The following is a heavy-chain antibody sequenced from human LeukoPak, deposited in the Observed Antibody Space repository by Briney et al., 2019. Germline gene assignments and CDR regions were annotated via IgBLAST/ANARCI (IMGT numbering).Heavy chain of an antibody. CDR1: GGSISSYY. CDR2: IYYSGST. V-gene: IGHV4-59*01. D-gene: IGHD5-24*01. J-gene: IGHJ3*02. Sequence: SETLSLTCTVSGGSISSYYWSWIRQPPGRGLGWIGYIYYSGSTNYSPSLKRRVTISVDTSKNQFSLKLSSVTAADTAVYYCARVGDGLNDAFDIWGQGTMVTVSS. CDR3: ARVGDGLNDAFDI.